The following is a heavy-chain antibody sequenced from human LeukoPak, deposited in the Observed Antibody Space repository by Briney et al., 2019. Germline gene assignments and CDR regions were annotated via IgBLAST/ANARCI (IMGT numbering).Heavy chain of an antibody. CDR3: ARDRDSSGWDPFDY. J-gene: IGHJ4*02. D-gene: IGHD6-19*01. Sequence: GGSLRLSCAPSGFTFSDYYLGWIRQAPGKGLEWISYISSSSSATKYADSVKGRFTISRDNAKNSLYLQINSLRAEDTAVYYCARDRDSSGWDPFDYWGQGTLVTVSS. V-gene: IGHV3-11*05. CDR2: ISSSSSAT. CDR1: GFTFSDYY.